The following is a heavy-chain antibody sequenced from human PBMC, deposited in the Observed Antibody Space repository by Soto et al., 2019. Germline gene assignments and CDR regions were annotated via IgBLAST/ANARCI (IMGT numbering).Heavy chain of an antibody. V-gene: IGHV4-39*01. CDR2: IYYSGST. J-gene: IGHJ6*02. CDR1: GGSISSSSYY. D-gene: IGHD3-22*01. Sequence: SETLSLTCTVSGGSISSSSYYWCWIRQPPGKGLEWIGSIYYSGSTYYNPSLKSRVTISVDTSKNQFSLKLSSVTAADTAVYYCARGGLHYYDSSGYSATPKGYYYYGMDVWGQGTTVT. CDR3: ARGGLHYYDSSGYSATPKGYYYYGMDV.